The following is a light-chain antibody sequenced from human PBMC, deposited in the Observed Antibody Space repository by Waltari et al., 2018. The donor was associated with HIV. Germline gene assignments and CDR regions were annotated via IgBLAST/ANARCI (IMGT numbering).Light chain of an antibody. CDR1: QSISMW. CDR3: QQYYTYPWT. Sequence: DIQMTQSPSTLSASVGDRVTITCRARQSISMWLAWYQQKPGQAPKLLIYQASDLESGVPSRFSGSGSETEFTLTISSLQPDDCAVYYCQQYYTYPWTFGQGTKVEIK. CDR2: QAS. J-gene: IGKJ1*01. V-gene: IGKV1-5*03.